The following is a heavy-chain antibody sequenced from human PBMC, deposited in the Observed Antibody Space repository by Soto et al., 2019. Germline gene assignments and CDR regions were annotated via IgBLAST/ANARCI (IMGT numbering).Heavy chain of an antibody. CDR2: ISSSSSYI. CDR1: GFTFSSYS. D-gene: IGHD6-13*01. J-gene: IGHJ4*02. V-gene: IGHV3-21*01. CDR3: ARGGSSRKIGY. Sequence: SGGSLRLSCAASGFTFSSYSMNWVRQAPGKGLEWVSSISSSSSYIYYADSVRGRFTISRDNAKNSLYLQMNSLRAEDTAVYYCARGGSSRKIGYWGQGTLVIVSS.